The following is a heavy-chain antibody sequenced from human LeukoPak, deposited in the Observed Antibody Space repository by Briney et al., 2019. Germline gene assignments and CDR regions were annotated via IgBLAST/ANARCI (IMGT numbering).Heavy chain of an antibody. CDR2: ISYDGSNK. D-gene: IGHD3-10*01. CDR1: GFTFSSYA. J-gene: IGHJ4*02. V-gene: IGHV3-30*04. CDR3: ARGRNPYYYGSGSYYFDY. Sequence: PGGSLRLSCAASGFTFSSYAMHWVRQAPGKGLEWVAVISYDGSNKYYADSVKGRFTISRDNSKNTLYLQMNSLRAEDTAVYYCARGRNPYYYGSGSYYFDYWGQGTLVTVSS.